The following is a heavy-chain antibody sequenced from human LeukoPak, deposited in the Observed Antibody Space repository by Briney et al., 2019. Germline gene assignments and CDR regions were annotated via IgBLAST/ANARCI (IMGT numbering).Heavy chain of an antibody. CDR1: GYTFTGYY. J-gene: IGHJ6*03. D-gene: IGHD3-3*01. CDR2: INPNSGGT. V-gene: IGHV1-2*02. Sequence: ASVKVSCKASGYTFTGYYMRWVRQAPGQGLEWMGWINPNSGGTNYAQKFQGRVTMTRDTSISTAYMELSRLRSDDTAVYYCARGRLTRSYYYYMDVWGKGTTVTISS. CDR3: ARGRLTRSYYYYMDV.